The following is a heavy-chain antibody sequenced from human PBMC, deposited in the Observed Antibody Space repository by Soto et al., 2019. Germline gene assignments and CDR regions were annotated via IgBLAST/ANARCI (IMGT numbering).Heavy chain of an antibody. CDR1: GYSISSSKW. D-gene: IGHD6-13*01. CDR3: ARIAADGRGPWFDP. J-gene: IGHJ5*02. CDR2: ISYSGST. Sequence: QVQLQESGPGLVKPSDTLSLTCDVSGYSISSSKWWGWIRQPPGKGLEWIGYISYSGSTYYNPSLRSRVTMSVDTSKNQFSLKLSSVTAMDTAMYHCARIAADGRGPWFDPWGQGTLVTVSS. V-gene: IGHV4-28*01.